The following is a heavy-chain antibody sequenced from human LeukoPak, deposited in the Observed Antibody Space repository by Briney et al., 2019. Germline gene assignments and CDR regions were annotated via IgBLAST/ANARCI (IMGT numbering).Heavy chain of an antibody. V-gene: IGHV4-59*01. D-gene: IGHD1-26*01. J-gene: IGHJ4*02. Sequence: PSETLSLTCTVSGDSISSYYWSWIRQPPGKGLEWIGYIYYSGSTNYHPSLKSRVTISVDTSKNQFSLKLSSVTAADTAVYYCARGLMGATHIDFWGQGTLVTVSS. CDR2: IYYSGST. CDR3: ARGLMGATHIDF. CDR1: GDSISSYY.